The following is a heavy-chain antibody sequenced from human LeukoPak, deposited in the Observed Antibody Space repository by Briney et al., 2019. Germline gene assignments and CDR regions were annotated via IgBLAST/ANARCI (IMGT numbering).Heavy chain of an antibody. CDR3: ARRYSSSWYEPYYFDY. Sequence: SETLSLTCAVSGGSLSGYYWTWIRQPPGKGLEWIEEINHSGSTNYNPSLKSRVTISVDKSKNQSSLKLSSVTAADTAVYYCARRYSSSWYEPYYFDYWGQGTLVTVSS. J-gene: IGHJ4*02. CDR2: INHSGST. V-gene: IGHV4-34*01. CDR1: GGSLSGYY. D-gene: IGHD6-13*01.